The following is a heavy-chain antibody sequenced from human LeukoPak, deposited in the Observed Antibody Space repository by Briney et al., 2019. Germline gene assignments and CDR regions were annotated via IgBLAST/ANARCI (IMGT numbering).Heavy chain of an antibody. J-gene: IGHJ5*02. CDR1: GFTFSTYW. CDR2: ISGDGSAT. CDR3: TRRVSATRWFDP. Sequence: GGSLRLSCAASGFTFSTYWMHWVRQAPGKGLVWVSRISGDGSATIYADSVKGRFTISRDNAENTIYLQMNSLTVEDTAVYYCTRRVSATRWFDPWGQGTLVTV. D-gene: IGHD2-15*01. V-gene: IGHV3-74*01.